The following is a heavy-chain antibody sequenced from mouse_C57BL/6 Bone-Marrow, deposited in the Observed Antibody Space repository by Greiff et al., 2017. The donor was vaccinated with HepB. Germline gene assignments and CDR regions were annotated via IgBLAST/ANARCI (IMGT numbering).Heavy chain of an antibody. Sequence: QVQLQQSGTELVKPGASVKLSCKASGYTFTSYWMHWVKQRPGQGLEWIGNINPSNGGTNYNEKFKSKATLTVDKSSSTAYMQLSSLTSEDSAVYYCASQGPYYYGSRAMDYWGQGTSVTVSS. J-gene: IGHJ4*01. V-gene: IGHV1-53*01. CDR2: INPSNGGT. D-gene: IGHD1-1*01. CDR1: GYTFTSYW. CDR3: ASQGPYYYGSRAMDY.